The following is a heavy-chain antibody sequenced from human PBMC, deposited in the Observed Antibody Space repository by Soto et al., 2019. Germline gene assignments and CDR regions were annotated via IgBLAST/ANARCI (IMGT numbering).Heavy chain of an antibody. D-gene: IGHD3-10*01. Sequence: HPGGSLRLSCEASGFTFSNFGMNCVRQAPGKGLEWVARVWYDGSSKYYVDSVKGRFTISRDNSKETVYLQMNSLRAEDTGVYYCATEIDSHYDGMDIWGQETPVAVSS. J-gene: IGHJ6*01. V-gene: IGHV3-33*01. CDR3: ATEIDSHYDGMDI. CDR2: VWYDGSSK. CDR1: GFTFSNFG.